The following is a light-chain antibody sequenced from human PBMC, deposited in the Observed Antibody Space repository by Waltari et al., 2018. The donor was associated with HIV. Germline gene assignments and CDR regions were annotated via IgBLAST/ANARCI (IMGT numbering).Light chain of an antibody. CDR1: QSVLHSSDNKNY. V-gene: IGKV4-1*01. Sequence: DIVMTQSPDSPAVSLGERATINCTSTQSVLHSSDNKNYLAWYQQKPGQPPKVLIYWASTRESGVPDRFSGSGSGTDFTLTISSLQAEDVAVYYCQQHLWTPRTYGQGTKLEIK. CDR3: QQHLWTPRT. J-gene: IGKJ2*01. CDR2: WAS.